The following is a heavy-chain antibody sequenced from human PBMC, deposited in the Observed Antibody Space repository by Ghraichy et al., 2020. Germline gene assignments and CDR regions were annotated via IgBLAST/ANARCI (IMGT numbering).Heavy chain of an antibody. Sequence: VKVSCKASGGTFSSYAISWVRQAPGQGLEWMGGIIPIFGTANYAQKFQGRVTITADESTSTAYMELSSLRSEDTAVYYCARDTTVVEGWFDPWGQGTLVTVSS. CDR3: ARDTTVVEGWFDP. V-gene: IGHV1-69*13. D-gene: IGHD4-23*01. CDR1: GGTFSSYA. J-gene: IGHJ5*02. CDR2: IIPIFGTA.